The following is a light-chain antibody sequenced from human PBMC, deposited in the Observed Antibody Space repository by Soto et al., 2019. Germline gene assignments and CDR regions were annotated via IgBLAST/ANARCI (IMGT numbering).Light chain of an antibody. CDR3: LQYNDWPPKQYT. Sequence: EIVMTQSPATLYVSPGERVTLSCRASLSVSSDLAWYQYKPGQAPRLLIYGASTRATGTPARFSGSGSGTEFSLSISSLQSEDFAVYYCLQYNDWPPKQYTFGQGTKLEIK. CDR2: GAS. CDR1: LSVSSD. V-gene: IGKV3-15*01. J-gene: IGKJ2*01.